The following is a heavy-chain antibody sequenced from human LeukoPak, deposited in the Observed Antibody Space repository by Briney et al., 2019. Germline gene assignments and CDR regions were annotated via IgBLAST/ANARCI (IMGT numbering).Heavy chain of an antibody. V-gene: IGHV4-39*07. CDR3: ARDGWFGELIAGNFDY. D-gene: IGHD3-10*01. Sequence: PSETLSLTCTVSGGSISSSSYYWAWIRQPPGKGLEWIGSIYYSGSTYYNPSLKSRITISVDTSKNQFSLKLSSVTAADTAVYYCARDGWFGELIAGNFDYWGQGTLVTVSS. CDR1: GGSISSSSYY. J-gene: IGHJ4*02. CDR2: IYYSGST.